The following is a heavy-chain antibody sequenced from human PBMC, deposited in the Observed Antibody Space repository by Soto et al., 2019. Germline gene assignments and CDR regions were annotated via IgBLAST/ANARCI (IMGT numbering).Heavy chain of an antibody. V-gene: IGHV3-74*01. CDR2: INSDGSST. CDR3: ASVGGGDSPFDY. CDR1: GFTFSTYW. Sequence: EVQLVESGGGLVQPGGSLRLSCAASGFTFSTYWMHWVRQAPGKGLVWVSYINSDGSSTTYADSVKGRFTISRDNAKNKLFLQMNSLRAEATAVYSCASVGGGDSPFDYWGQGTLVTVSS. D-gene: IGHD2-21*02. J-gene: IGHJ4*02.